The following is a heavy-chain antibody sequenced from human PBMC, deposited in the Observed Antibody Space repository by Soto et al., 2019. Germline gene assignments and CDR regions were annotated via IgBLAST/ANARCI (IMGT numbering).Heavy chain of an antibody. D-gene: IGHD3-22*01. CDR3: TTEAYDNSGSLAFDI. V-gene: IGHV4-59*08. CDR1: GGSITNYY. CDR2: IFHTGTT. J-gene: IGHJ3*02. Sequence: SETLSLTCPVSGGSITNYYYSSLRPPPGKGLEWIGYIFHTGTTSYNPSLKSRVTLSVDTSQSQFSLKLNSVTAADTAVYYCTTEAYDNSGSLAFDIWGPGTLVTVSS.